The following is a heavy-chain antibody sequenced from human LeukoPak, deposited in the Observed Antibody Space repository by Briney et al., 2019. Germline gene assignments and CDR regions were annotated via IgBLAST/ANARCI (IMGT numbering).Heavy chain of an antibody. J-gene: IGHJ6*03. D-gene: IGHD3-10*01. V-gene: IGHV4-4*02. Sequence: SETLSLTCAVSGGSISSSNWWSWVRQPPGKGLEWIGEIYHSGSTNYNPSLKSRVTISVDKSKNQFSLKLSSVTAADTAVYYCARRPKRITMVRGVLVGDYYYMDVWGKGTTVTISS. CDR1: GGSISSSNW. CDR2: IYHSGST. CDR3: ARRPKRITMVRGVLVGDYYYMDV.